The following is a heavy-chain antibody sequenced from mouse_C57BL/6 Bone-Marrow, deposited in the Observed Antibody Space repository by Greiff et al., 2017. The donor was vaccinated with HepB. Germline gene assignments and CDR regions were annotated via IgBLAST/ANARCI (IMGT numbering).Heavy chain of an antibody. V-gene: IGHV5-12*01. D-gene: IGHD1-1*01. CDR1: GFTFSDYY. CDR3: ARHGDYYGSRMDY. Sequence: EVKVEESGGGLVQPGGSLKLSCAASGFTFSDYYMYWVRQTPEKRLEWVAYISNGGGSTYYPDTVKGRFTISRDNAKNTLYLQMSRLKSEDTAMYHCARHGDYYGSRMDYWGQGTSVTVSS. J-gene: IGHJ4*01. CDR2: ISNGGGST.